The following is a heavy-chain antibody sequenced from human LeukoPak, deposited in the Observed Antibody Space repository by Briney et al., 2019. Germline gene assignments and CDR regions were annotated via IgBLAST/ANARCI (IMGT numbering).Heavy chain of an antibody. J-gene: IGHJ4*02. CDR1: GFTFSSYA. CDR3: AREDFWSGRNDC. D-gene: IGHD3-3*01. CDR2: ISYDGSNK. Sequence: GGSLRLSSAASGFTFSSYAMHWVRQAPGKGLEWVAVISYDGSNKYYADSVKGRFTICRDNSKNTLHLQMNSLRAEDTAVYYCAREDFWSGRNDCWGQGTLVTVSS. V-gene: IGHV3-30-3*01.